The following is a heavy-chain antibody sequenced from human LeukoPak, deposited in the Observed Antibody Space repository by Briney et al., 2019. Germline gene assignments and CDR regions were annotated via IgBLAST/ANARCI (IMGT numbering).Heavy chain of an antibody. V-gene: IGHV4-59*01. J-gene: IGHJ4*02. D-gene: IGHD6-13*01. CDR2: IYDSGNT. Sequence: SETLSLTCTVSGGSISFFYWTWIRQPPGKGLEWIGYIYDSGNTKYSPSLKSRVTISLDTSKNQFSLKLSSVTAADTAVYYCARDWVAAAGNYFDYWGQGTLVTVSS. CDR1: GGSISFFY. CDR3: ARDWVAAAGNYFDY.